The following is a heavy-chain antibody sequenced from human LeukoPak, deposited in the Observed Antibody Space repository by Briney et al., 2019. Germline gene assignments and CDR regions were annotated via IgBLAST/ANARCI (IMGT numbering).Heavy chain of an antibody. CDR1: GGSISSSSYY. CDR2: ICYSGST. CDR3: ARLAGVRQDY. D-gene: IGHD3-10*01. V-gene: IGHV4-39*01. J-gene: IGHJ4*02. Sequence: SETLSLTCTVSGGSISSSSYYWGWIRQPPGKGLEWIGSICYSGSTYYNPSLKSRVTISVDTSKNQFSLKLSSVTAADTAVYYCARLAGVRQDYWGQGTLVTVSS.